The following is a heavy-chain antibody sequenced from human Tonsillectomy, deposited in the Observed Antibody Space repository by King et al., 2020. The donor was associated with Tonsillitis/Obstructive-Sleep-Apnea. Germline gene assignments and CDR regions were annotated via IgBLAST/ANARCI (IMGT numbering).Heavy chain of an antibody. Sequence: VQLVEAGGGVVQPGRSLRLSCVASGFTFRNYGLHWVRQAPGKGLEWVAAISYDGSDTHYVDSVKGRFTISRDNPKDTVFLQMNSLRAEDAAVYYCAKVLSWGLPSFYYYMDVWGTGTTVTVSS. CDR3: AKVLSWGLPSFYYYMDV. J-gene: IGHJ6*03. V-gene: IGHV3-30*18. CDR1: GFTFRNYG. CDR2: ISYDGSDT. D-gene: IGHD3-16*01.